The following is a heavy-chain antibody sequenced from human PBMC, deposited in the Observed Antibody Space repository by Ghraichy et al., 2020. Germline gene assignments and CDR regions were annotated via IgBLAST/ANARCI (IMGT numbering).Heavy chain of an antibody. CDR2: IDHSGST. J-gene: IGHJ3*02. CDR1: GGSFTDNC. D-gene: IGHD3-10*01. V-gene: IGHV4-34*01. Sequence: SETLSLTCAVYGGSFTDNCWTWIRQPPGKGLEWIGEIDHSGSTNYDPSLQSRVTISVDTSKNQFSLKLNSVTAADTAVYYCARGGGSTRSYYYASRNSYHALDIWGQGTMVTVSS. CDR3: ARGGGSTRSYYYASRNSYHALDI.